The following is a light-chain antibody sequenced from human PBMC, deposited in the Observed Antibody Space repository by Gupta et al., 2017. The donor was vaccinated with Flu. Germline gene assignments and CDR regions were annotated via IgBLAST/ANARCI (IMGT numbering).Light chain of an antibody. J-gene: IGKJ2*01. V-gene: IGKV3-20*01. Sequence: ESLTRSCRASQSLSYNYLAWYQKEPGQPPRLLISGASNRATGIPDRFSGSGSGTDFTLTINRLDPEDVGVYYCQQFGSSPYTFGQGSKLEIK. CDR3: QQFGSSPYT. CDR2: GAS. CDR1: QSLSYNY.